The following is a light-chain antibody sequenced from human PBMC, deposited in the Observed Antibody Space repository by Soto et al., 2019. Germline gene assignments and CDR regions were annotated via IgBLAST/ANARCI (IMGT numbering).Light chain of an antibody. J-gene: IGKJ1*01. Sequence: DIQMTQSPSSLSASVGDRVTITCRASQSISSYLNWYQQKPGKAPKLLIYAASSLQGGVPLRFSGSGSGTDFTLTISSLQTEDFATYYCQQSYSTPRTFGQGTKVEIK. CDR2: AAS. CDR1: QSISSY. CDR3: QQSYSTPRT. V-gene: IGKV1-39*01.